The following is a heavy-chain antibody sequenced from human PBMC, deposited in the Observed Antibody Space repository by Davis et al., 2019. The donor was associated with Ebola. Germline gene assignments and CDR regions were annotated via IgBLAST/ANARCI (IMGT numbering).Heavy chain of an antibody. CDR1: GFTISSNY. CDR3: ADIYGIGV. Sequence: GESLKISCAASGFTISSNYMSWVRQAPGKGLEWVSVIYSDGRTSYADSVKGRFTISRHNSKNTLYLQMNSLRAEDTAVYYCADIYGIGVWGLGTTVTVSS. CDR2: IYSDGRT. J-gene: IGHJ6*02. V-gene: IGHV3-53*04.